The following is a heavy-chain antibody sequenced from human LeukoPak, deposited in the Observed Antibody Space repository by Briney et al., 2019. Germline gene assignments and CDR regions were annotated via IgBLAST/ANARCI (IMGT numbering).Heavy chain of an antibody. J-gene: IGHJ4*02. CDR1: GYTFTTYG. V-gene: IGHV1-18*01. CDR3: ARGYLKDYIEY. CDR2: VSASSGST. D-gene: IGHD4/OR15-4a*01. Sequence: ASVKVSCKASGYTFTTYGITWVRQARGQGLEWVGWVSASSGSTYYAEKFQGRAAMTTETSATTAYMELRSLRSDDTAVYYCARGYLKDYIEYWGQGTLVTVSS.